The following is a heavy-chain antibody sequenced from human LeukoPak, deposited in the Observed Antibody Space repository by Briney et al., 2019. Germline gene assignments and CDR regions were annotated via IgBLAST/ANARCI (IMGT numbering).Heavy chain of an antibody. CDR1: GGSISSYY. Sequence: SETLSLTCTVSGGSISSYYWSWIRQTPGKGLEWIGYIYYSGTNNYNPSLKSRVTISVDTSKNQFSLKLSSVTAADTAVYYCARGVYIAAAQYGYWGQGTLVTVSS. CDR3: ARGVYIAAAQYGY. CDR2: IYYSGTN. D-gene: IGHD6-13*01. J-gene: IGHJ4*02. V-gene: IGHV4-59*01.